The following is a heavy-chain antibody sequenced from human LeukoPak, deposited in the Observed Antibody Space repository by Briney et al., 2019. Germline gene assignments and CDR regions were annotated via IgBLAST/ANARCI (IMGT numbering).Heavy chain of an antibody. V-gene: IGHV6-1*01. CDR3: ARGRLYVTAEQPHHFDH. CDR2: TYYRSKWYN. Sequence: SQTLSLTCVISGDGVSNDSAAWNWIRQSPSRGLEWLGRTYYRSKWYNDYAASVKGRITVNPDTSKNQFSLQLRSVTPEDTAVYYCARGRLYVTAEQPHHFDHWGQGTLVTVSS. CDR1: GDGVSNDSAA. D-gene: IGHD7-27*01. J-gene: IGHJ4*02.